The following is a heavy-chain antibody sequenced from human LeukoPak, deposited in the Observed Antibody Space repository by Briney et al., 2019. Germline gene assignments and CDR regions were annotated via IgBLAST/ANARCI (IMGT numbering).Heavy chain of an antibody. CDR2: IYYSGST. V-gene: IGHV4-59*08. D-gene: IGHD5-12*01. CDR3: ARRYSGYGNAFDI. Sequence: SETLSLTCTVSGDSMSSYYWSWIRQPPGKGLEWIGHIYYSGSTDYNPSLKSRLTISVDTSKNQFSLQLSSVTAADTAVYFCARRYSGYGNAFDIWGQGTMVTVSS. CDR1: GDSMSSYY. J-gene: IGHJ3*02.